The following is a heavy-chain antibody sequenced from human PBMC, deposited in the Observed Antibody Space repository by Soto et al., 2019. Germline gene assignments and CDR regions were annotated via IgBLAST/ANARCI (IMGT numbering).Heavy chain of an antibody. CDR3: ASGGFACSSTSCYSYYYYYGMDV. V-gene: IGHV1-69*01. Sequence: QVQLVQSGAEVKKPGSSVKVSCKASGGTFSSYAISWVRQAPGQGLEWMGGIIPIFGTANYAQKFQGRVTITADESTSTAYMELSSLRSEDTAVYYCASGGFACSSTSCYSYYYYYGMDVWGQGTTVTVSS. CDR1: GGTFSSYA. J-gene: IGHJ6*02. CDR2: IIPIFGTA. D-gene: IGHD2-2*01.